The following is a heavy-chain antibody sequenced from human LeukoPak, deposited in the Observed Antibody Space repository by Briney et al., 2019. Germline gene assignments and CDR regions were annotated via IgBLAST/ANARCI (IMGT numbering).Heavy chain of an antibody. CDR2: INGDGSST. CDR1: GLSVSSNF. J-gene: IGHJ4*02. Sequence: GGSLRLSCAATGLSVSSNFMSRVRQAPGKGLEWVSRINGDGSSTSYADSVKGRFTISRDNAKNTLYLQMNSLRAEDTAVYFCARDVHCVGTNCYPFDYWGQGALVTVSS. V-gene: IGHV3-74*01. D-gene: IGHD2-2*01. CDR3: ARDVHCVGTNCYPFDY.